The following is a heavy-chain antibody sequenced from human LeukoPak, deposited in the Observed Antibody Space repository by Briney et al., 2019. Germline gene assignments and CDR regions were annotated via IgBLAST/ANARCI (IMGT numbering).Heavy chain of an antibody. Sequence: SVKVSCKASGGSFSSYTISWVRQAPGQGLEWMGRMIPIFGTANYAQNFQGRVTITADISSDTAYMELSSLTSEDTAVYFCAKQGGARQDYYMDVWGNGTTVTVSS. D-gene: IGHD1-26*01. CDR3: AKQGGARQDYYMDV. CDR2: MIPIFGTA. V-gene: IGHV1-69*08. J-gene: IGHJ6*03. CDR1: GGSFSSYT.